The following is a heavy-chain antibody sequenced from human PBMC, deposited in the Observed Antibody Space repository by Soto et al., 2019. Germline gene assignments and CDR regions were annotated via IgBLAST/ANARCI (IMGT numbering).Heavy chain of an antibody. V-gene: IGHV4-39*01. CDR3: AGGAATAHAEYFQH. J-gene: IGHJ1*01. CDR2: IYYSGST. D-gene: IGHD6-13*01. Sequence: SETLSLTCTVSGGSISSSSYYWGWIRQPPGKGLEWIGSIYYSGSTYYNPSLKSRVSIFVDTSKNQFSLKLSSVTAADTAVYYCAGGAATAHAEYFQHWGQGTLVTVSS. CDR1: GGSISSSSYY.